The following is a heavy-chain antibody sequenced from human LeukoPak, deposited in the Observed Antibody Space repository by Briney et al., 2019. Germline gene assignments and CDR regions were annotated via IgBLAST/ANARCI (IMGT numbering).Heavy chain of an antibody. CDR3: ARDGRFPPEVLPRYFDS. CDR2: ICDSGST. J-gene: IGHJ4*02. CDR1: GGSVSSSAYY. V-gene: IGHV4-39*07. Sequence: SETLSLTCTVSGGSVSSSAYYWGWIRQPPEKGLEWFGNICDSGSTHYNPSLKSPATISIDASKNQFSLKLSSVTAAETAVYYCARDGRFPPEVLPRYFDSWGQGSLVTVSS. D-gene: IGHD1-14*01.